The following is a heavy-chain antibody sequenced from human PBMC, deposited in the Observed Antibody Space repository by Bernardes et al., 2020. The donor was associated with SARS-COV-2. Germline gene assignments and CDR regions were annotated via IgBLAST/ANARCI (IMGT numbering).Heavy chain of an antibody. Sequence: GSLRLSCAASGFTFSSYGMHWVRQAPGKGLEWVAVIWYDGSNKYYADSVKGRFTISRDNSKNTLYLQMNSLRAEDTAVYYCARDLGPVATITSGEYWGQGTLVTVSS. D-gene: IGHD5-12*01. CDR3: ARDLGPVATITSGEY. J-gene: IGHJ4*02. CDR2: IWYDGSNK. V-gene: IGHV3-33*08. CDR1: GFTFSSYG.